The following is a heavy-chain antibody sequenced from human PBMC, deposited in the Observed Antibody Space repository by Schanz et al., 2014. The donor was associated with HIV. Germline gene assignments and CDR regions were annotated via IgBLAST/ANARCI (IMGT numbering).Heavy chain of an antibody. CDR2: IGYDGSNK. D-gene: IGHD3-3*01. Sequence: QVQLVESGGGVVQPGRSLRLSCAASGFTFSIFGMHWVRQAPGKGLEWVAIIGYDGSNKYYADSVKGRFTISRDNAKESLYLQMNSLRAEDTAVYYCTRVSNYDFWSGYYSRFDYWGQGTMVTVSS. CDR3: TRVSNYDFWSGYYSRFDY. CDR1: GFTFSIFG. V-gene: IGHV3-33*01. J-gene: IGHJ3*01.